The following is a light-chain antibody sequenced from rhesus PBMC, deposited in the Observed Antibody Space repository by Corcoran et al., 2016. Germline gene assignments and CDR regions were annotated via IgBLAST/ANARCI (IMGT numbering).Light chain of an antibody. Sequence: DIQMTQSPSSLSASVGDKVTITCRASQGISSWLAWYQQKPGKAPKLLIYKASSLQSGVPSRFSGSGSCTDFTLTISSLQPEYFATYYCLQYSSSPYSFGQGTKVEIK. CDR1: QGISSW. CDR2: KAS. V-gene: IGKV1-22*01. CDR3: LQYSSSPYS. J-gene: IGKJ2*01.